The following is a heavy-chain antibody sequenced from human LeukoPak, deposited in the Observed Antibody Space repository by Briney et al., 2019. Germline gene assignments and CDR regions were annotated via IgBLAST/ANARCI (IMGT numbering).Heavy chain of an antibody. CDR2: TYYRSKWYY. CDR3: ARGFALDF. Sequence: SQTLSLTCDISGDTVSSQSAAWNWIRQSPSRGLEWLGRTYYRSKWYYDYAVSVKSRITISPDTSKNQFSLQLNSVTADDTAVYYCARGFALDFWGQGTMVTVSS. CDR1: GDTVSSQSAA. V-gene: IGHV6-1*01. J-gene: IGHJ3*01.